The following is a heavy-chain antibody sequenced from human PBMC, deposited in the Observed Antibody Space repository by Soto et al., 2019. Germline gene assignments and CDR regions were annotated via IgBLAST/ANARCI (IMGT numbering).Heavy chain of an antibody. V-gene: IGHV4-34*01. CDR1: GGSFSDYY. D-gene: IGHD1-26*01. Sequence: SETLSLTCAVYGGSFSDYYWNWIRQPPGKGLEWIGEINHRGSTNYNPSLKSRVTISVDTSKNHFSLKLSSVTAADTAVYSCARGRVGATNWNWFDTWGQGTLVTVSS. J-gene: IGHJ5*02. CDR2: INHRGST. CDR3: ARGRVGATNWNWFDT.